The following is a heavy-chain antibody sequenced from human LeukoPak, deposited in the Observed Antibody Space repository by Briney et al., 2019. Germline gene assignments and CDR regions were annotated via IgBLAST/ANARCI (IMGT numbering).Heavy chain of an antibody. V-gene: IGHV3-23*01. CDR1: GFTFSSYA. CDR3: AKDLIIFRGAIISD. D-gene: IGHD3-10*01. J-gene: IGHJ4*02. Sequence: PGGSLRLSGAASGFTFSSYAMSWVRQAPGKGLEWVSSISGSNGGTYYAASVKGRFTISRDDSKNTLYLQMNSLRAEDTAVYYCAKDLIIFRGAIISDWGQGTLVTVSS. CDR2: ISGSNGGT.